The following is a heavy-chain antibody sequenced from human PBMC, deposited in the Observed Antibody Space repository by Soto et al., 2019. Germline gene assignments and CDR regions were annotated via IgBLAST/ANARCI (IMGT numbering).Heavy chain of an antibody. CDR1: GGSISSGGYY. CDR2: IYYSGST. V-gene: IGHV4-31*03. J-gene: IGHJ4*02. Sequence: PSETLSLTCTFSGGSISSGGYYLSWIRQHPGKGLEWIGYIYYSGSTYYNPSLKSRVTISVDTSKNQFSLKLSSVTAADTAVYYCAGHGDMSYFDYWGQGTLVTVSS. D-gene: IGHD2-15*01. CDR3: AGHGDMSYFDY.